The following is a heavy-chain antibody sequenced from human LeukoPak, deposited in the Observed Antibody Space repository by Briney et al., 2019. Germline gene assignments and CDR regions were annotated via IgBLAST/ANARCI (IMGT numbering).Heavy chain of an antibody. J-gene: IGHJ1*01. CDR1: GGSFSGYY. CDR3: ARGGAARLHFQN. V-gene: IGHV4-34*01. D-gene: IGHD6-6*01. CDR2: INHSGST. Sequence: SETLSPTCAVYGGSFSGYYWSWIRQPPGKGLEWIGEINHSGSTNYNPSLQSRVTISVDTSKNQFSLNLNSVTAADTAVCYCARGGAARLHFQNWGQGTLVTVSS.